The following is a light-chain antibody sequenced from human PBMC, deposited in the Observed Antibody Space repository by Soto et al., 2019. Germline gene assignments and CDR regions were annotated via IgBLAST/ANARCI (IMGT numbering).Light chain of an antibody. Sequence: IRMTQSPSSFSASTRARVTITCRASQSVSGWLAWYQQKPGEAPKLLIYDASALPRGVPSRFSGSGSGTKFTLTIASLQPDDFATYYCQQYETFSGTLGPGTKV. V-gene: IGKV1-5*01. CDR3: QQYETFSGT. CDR1: QSVSGW. CDR2: DAS. J-gene: IGKJ1*01.